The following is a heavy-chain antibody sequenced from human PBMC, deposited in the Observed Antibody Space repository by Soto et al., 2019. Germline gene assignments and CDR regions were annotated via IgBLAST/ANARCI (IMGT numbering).Heavy chain of an antibody. J-gene: IGHJ4*02. CDR3: ARGGLIRGVLYY. CDR1: DGSSNNYY. CDR2: INHSGST. D-gene: IGHD3-10*01. Sequence: QVQLQQWGAGLLKPSETLSLTCAVYDGSSNNYYWSWIRQPPGKGLEWIGEINHSGSTNYNASLKSRVTISEDTSKKQFSLELRFVTAADTAVYSCARGGLIRGVLYYWGQGTLVTVSS. V-gene: IGHV4-34*01.